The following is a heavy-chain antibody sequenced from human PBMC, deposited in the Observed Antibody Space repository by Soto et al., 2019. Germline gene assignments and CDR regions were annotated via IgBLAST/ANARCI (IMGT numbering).Heavy chain of an antibody. Sequence: PGGSLRLSCAASGFLFSTYAMSWVRQAPGKGLEWVSGISGSGGNTYYADSVKGRFTVSRDNSKNTLYLQMSSLRAEDTAVYYCAKDVGYYDRSGYPQYFDYWGQGTLVTVSS. D-gene: IGHD3-22*01. CDR1: GFLFSTYA. V-gene: IGHV3-23*01. CDR3: AKDVGYYDRSGYPQYFDY. J-gene: IGHJ4*02. CDR2: ISGSGGNT.